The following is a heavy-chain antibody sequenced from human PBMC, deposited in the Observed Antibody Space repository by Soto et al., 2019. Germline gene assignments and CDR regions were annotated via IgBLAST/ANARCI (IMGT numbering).Heavy chain of an antibody. D-gene: IGHD3-3*01. CDR3: AKSPSSGYPYYFHYGMDV. Sequence: PGGSLRLSCAASGFTFSTFGIHWVRQAAGKGLEWVATISYDATNTHYADSVKGRFTISRDNSKNTLYLQINSLRVEDTAVYYCAKSPSSGYPYYFHYGMDVWGQGTTVTVSS. CDR1: GFTFSTFG. V-gene: IGHV3-30*18. CDR2: ISYDATNT. J-gene: IGHJ6*02.